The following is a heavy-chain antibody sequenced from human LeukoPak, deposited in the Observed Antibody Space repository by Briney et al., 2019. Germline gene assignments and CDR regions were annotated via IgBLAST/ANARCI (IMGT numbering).Heavy chain of an antibody. CDR3: ARAMIVVVSGDY. V-gene: IGHV3-30-3*01. Sequence: QPGRSLRLSCAASGFTFSSYAMHWVRQAPGKGLEWVAVISYDGSNKYYADSVKGRFTISSNNSNNTLYLQMNSVSAEATAVYYCARAMIVVVSGDYWGQGTLVTVSS. J-gene: IGHJ4*02. D-gene: IGHD3-22*01. CDR2: ISYDGSNK. CDR1: GFTFSSYA.